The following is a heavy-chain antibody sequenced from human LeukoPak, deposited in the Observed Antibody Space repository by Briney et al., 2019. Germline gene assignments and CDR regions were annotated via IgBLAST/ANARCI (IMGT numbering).Heavy chain of an antibody. V-gene: IGHV1-2*02. D-gene: IGHD4-23*01. Sequence: ASVKVSCNTSGYTFTGYHIRWVRQAPGQGLEWVGLINPNSGGTNYAQKFQGRVTMTRDTSISTAYMELSRLISDDTAVYYCARGGVTSVVSPQFDPWGQGTLVTVSS. CDR1: GYTFTGYH. J-gene: IGHJ5*02. CDR3: ARGGVTSVVSPQFDP. CDR2: INPNSGGT.